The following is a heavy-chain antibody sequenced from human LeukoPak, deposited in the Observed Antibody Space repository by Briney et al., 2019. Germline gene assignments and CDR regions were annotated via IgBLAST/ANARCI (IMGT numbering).Heavy chain of an antibody. D-gene: IGHD3-22*01. CDR1: GYTFTSYG. V-gene: IGHV1-18*01. CDR2: ISAYNGNT. CDR3: ASMRDLYYDSSGYYFDS. J-gene: IGHJ4*02. Sequence: ASVKVSCKASGYTFTSYGISWVRRAPGQGLEWMGWISAYNGNTNYAQKLQGRVTMTTDTSTSTAYMELRSLRSDDTAVYYCASMRDLYYDSSGYYFDSWGQGTLVTVSS.